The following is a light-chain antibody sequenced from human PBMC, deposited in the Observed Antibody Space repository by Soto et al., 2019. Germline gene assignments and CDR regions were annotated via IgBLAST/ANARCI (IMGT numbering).Light chain of an antibody. V-gene: IGKV3-20*01. J-gene: IGKJ4*01. Sequence: EILLTQSPGTLSLSPGERATLSCRASQRVSSTYLSWYQQKPGQAPRLLIYGTSSRATGIPTRFSGSGSGTDFTLTISRLEPEDFATYYCQQSYIAPLTFGGGTKVDI. CDR3: QQSYIAPLT. CDR1: QRVSSTY. CDR2: GTS.